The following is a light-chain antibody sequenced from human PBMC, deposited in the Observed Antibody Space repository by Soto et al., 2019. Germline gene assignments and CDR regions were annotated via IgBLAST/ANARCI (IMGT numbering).Light chain of an antibody. V-gene: IGKV3-15*01. CDR3: QQYNNWPWT. Sequence: EIVITQSPATLSVSPGGRATLSCMASQSISDTLAWYQQKPGQAPRLLIYGASTRAPGFPARFSGSGSGTDFTLTISSLQSEDFAVYYCQQYNNWPWTFGQRTKVDIK. CDR2: GAS. CDR1: QSISDT. J-gene: IGKJ1*01.